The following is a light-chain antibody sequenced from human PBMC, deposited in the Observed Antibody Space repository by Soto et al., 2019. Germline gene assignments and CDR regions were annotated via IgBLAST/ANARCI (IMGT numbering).Light chain of an antibody. V-gene: IGKV1-9*01. CDR2: GAS. CDR1: QAISHY. Sequence: DIQLTQSPSFLSASVGDRVTITCRASQAISHYLAWYQQRPGKAPKLLIYGASTLQSGVPSRFSASGSGTDLSLTINSLQPEDFATYYCQQLSTYPLFTFGPGTKVDI. J-gene: IGKJ3*01. CDR3: QQLSTYPLFT.